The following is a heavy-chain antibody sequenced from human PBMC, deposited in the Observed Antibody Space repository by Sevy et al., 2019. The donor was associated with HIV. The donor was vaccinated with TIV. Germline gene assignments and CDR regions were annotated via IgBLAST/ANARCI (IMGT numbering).Heavy chain of an antibody. CDR1: GFPFSSYW. Sequence: GGSLRLSCAASGFPFSSYWMNWVSQAPGKGLEWVANIKEDGSDKYYVDSVKGRFTISRDNAQNSLYLEMNSLRAEDTAVYYCARWDVWGKGTTVTVSS. J-gene: IGHJ6*04. CDR2: IKEDGSDK. V-gene: IGHV3-7*01. CDR3: ARWDV.